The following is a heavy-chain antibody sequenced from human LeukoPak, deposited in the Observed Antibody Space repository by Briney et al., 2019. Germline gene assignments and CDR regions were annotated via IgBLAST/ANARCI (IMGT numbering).Heavy chain of an antibody. D-gene: IGHD3-3*01. Sequence: PGGSLRLSCAASGFTFSSYWMHWVRHAPGKGLVWVSRINSDGSSTSYADSVKGRFTISRDNAENTLYLQMNSLRAEDTAVYYCASGGVTIFGVVISPSLYYFDYWGQGTLVTVSS. CDR3: ASGGVTIFGVVISPSLYYFDY. CDR2: INSDGSST. CDR1: GFTFSSYW. J-gene: IGHJ4*02. V-gene: IGHV3-74*01.